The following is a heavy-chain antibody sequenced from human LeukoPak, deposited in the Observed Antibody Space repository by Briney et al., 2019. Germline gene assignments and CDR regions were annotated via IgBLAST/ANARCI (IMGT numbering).Heavy chain of an antibody. CDR2: MYHSGST. D-gene: IGHD6-13*01. Sequence: SETLSLTCAVSAYPISSGHYWGCIRQPPGKGLEWIGSMYHSGSTYFNPSLKSRVTISVDTSKNQFSLKLNSVTAADTAVYYCARGESSPPSYYYYYMDVWGKGTTVTVSS. J-gene: IGHJ6*03. CDR1: AYPISSGHY. CDR3: ARGESSPPSYYYYYMDV. V-gene: IGHV4-38-2*01.